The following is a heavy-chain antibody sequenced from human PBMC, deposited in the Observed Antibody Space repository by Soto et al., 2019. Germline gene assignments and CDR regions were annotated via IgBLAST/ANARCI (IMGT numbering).Heavy chain of an antibody. CDR2: IWYDGSNK. D-gene: IGHD1-26*01. J-gene: IGHJ6*03. V-gene: IGHV3-33*01. CDR1: GFTFSSYG. CDR3: GRGEGADFYYYYMDV. Sequence: QVQLVESGGGVVQPGRSLRLSCAASGFTFSSYGMHWVRQAPGKGLEWVAVIWYDGSNKYYADSVKGRFTISRDNSKNTVYLQMNRLRGEGKAVYYCGRGEGADFYYYYMDVWGKGTTVTVSS.